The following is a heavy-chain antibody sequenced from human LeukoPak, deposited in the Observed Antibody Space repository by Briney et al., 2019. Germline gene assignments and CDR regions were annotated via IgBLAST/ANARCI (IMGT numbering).Heavy chain of an antibody. CDR2: ISSSSSNI. CDR3: ANLFASSWSVDY. V-gene: IGHV3-48*04. Sequence: GGSLRLSCAASGFTFGDYAMNWVRQAPGKGLEWISYISSSSSNIYYADSVRGRFTISRDNAKNSLYLEMNSLRAEDTAVYYCANLFASSWSVDYWGQGILVTVSS. D-gene: IGHD6-13*01. CDR1: GFTFGDYA. J-gene: IGHJ4*02.